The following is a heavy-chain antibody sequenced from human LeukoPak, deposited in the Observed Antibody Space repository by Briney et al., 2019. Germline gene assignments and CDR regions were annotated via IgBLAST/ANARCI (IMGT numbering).Heavy chain of an antibody. Sequence: PGGSLRLSCAASGFTFDDYGMSWVRQAPGKGLEWVSGINWNGGSTGYADSVKGRFTISRDNAKNSLYLQMNSLRAEDAAVYYCARQLGYCSDGSCYFDYWGQGTLVTVSS. CDR1: GFTFDDYG. J-gene: IGHJ4*02. V-gene: IGHV3-20*04. D-gene: IGHD2-15*01. CDR3: ARQLGYCSDGSCYFDY. CDR2: INWNGGST.